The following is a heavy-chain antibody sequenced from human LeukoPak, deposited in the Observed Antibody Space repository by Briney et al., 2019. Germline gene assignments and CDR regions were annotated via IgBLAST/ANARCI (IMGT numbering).Heavy chain of an antibody. V-gene: IGHV3-48*02. CDR2: ISSSSSSTT. Sequence: GGSLRLSCAASGFTFSSYSMNWVRQAPGKGLEWVSYISSSSSSTTHYADSVKGRFTISRDSAKNSLYLQMNSLRDEGTAVYYCARILYGSGSYGAFDLWGQGTMVTVSS. CDR3: ARILYGSGSYGAFDL. J-gene: IGHJ3*01. D-gene: IGHD3-10*01. CDR1: GFTFSSYS.